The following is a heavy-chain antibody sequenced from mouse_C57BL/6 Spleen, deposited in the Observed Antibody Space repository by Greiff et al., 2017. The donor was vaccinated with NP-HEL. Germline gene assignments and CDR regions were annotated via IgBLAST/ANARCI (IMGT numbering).Heavy chain of an antibody. D-gene: IGHD1-1*01. Sequence: EVNVVESGGGLVQSGRSLRLSCATSGFTFSDFYMEWVRQAPGKGLEWIAASRNKANDYTTEYSASVKGRFIVSRDTSQSILYLPMNALRAEDTAIYYCARDVYYYGSWYFDVWGTGTTVTVSS. CDR2: SRNKANDYTT. J-gene: IGHJ1*03. CDR1: GFTFSDFY. CDR3: ARDVYYYGSWYFDV. V-gene: IGHV7-1*01.